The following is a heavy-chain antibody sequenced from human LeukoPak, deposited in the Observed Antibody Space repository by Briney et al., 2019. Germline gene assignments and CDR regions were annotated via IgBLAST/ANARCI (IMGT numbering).Heavy chain of an antibody. J-gene: IGHJ4*02. CDR2: ISSSGSTI. Sequence: GGSLRLSCAASGFTFRTYEMNWVRQAPGKGLEWVSYISSSGSTIYYADSVKGRFTISRDNSKNTLYLQMNSLRAEDTAVYYCARGPSGYHNTGGQGTLVTVSS. V-gene: IGHV3-48*03. CDR1: GFTFRTYE. CDR3: ARGPSGYHNT. D-gene: IGHD5-12*01.